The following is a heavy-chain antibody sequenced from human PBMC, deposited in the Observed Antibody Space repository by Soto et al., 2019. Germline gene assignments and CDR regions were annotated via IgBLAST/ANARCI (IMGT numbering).Heavy chain of an antibody. D-gene: IGHD1-26*01. CDR3: ARDRGVGPLPNYYFDY. Sequence: ASVKVSCKASGYTFTGYYMHWVRQAPGQGLEWMGWINPNSGGTNYAQKFQGWVTMTRDTSISTAYMELSRLRSDDTAVYYCARDRGVGPLPNYYFDYWGQGTLVTVSS. CDR2: INPNSGGT. J-gene: IGHJ4*02. CDR1: GYTFTGYY. V-gene: IGHV1-2*04.